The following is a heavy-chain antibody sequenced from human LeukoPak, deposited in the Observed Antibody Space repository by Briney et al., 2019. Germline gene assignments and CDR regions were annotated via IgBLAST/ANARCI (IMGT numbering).Heavy chain of an antibody. J-gene: IGHJ4*02. D-gene: IGHD3-22*01. CDR1: GFTFSSYA. V-gene: IGHV3-30*04. CDR2: ISYDGSNK. Sequence: GRSLRLSCAASGFTFSSYAMHWVRQAPGKGLEWVAVISYDGSNKYYADSVKGRFTISRDNSKNTLYLQMNSLRAEDTAVYYCARDYYYDSSGFLEGFDYWGQGTLVTVSS. CDR3: ARDYYYDSSGFLEGFDY.